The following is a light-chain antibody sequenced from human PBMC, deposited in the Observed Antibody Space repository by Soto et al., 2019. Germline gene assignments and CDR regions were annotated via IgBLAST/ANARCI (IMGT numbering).Light chain of an antibody. CDR2: DAS. CDR3: QQRTNWPLT. CDR1: QSVSRN. V-gene: IGKV3-11*01. Sequence: EIVLTQSPATLSLSPGEGATLSCRASQSVSRNLAWYQQKPGQAPRLLIYDASNRATGIPARFSGSGSGTDFTLTISSLDPEDFAVYYCQQRTNWPLTCGGGPKVEIK. J-gene: IGKJ4*01.